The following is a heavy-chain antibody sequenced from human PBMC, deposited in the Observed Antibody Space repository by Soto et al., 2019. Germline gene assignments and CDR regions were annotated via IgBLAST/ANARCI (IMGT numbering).Heavy chain of an antibody. J-gene: IGHJ6*02. CDR1: GFTFSSYG. V-gene: IGHV3-30*18. CDR3: AKAGYCSSTSCYVYYYGMDF. CDR2: ISYDGSNK. D-gene: IGHD2-2*01. Sequence: PGGSLRLSCAASGFTFSSYGMHWVRQAPGKGLEWVAVISYDGSNKYYADSVKGRFTISRDNSKNTLYLQMNSLRAEDTAVYYCAKAGYCSSTSCYVYYYGMDFWGQGTTVTVSS.